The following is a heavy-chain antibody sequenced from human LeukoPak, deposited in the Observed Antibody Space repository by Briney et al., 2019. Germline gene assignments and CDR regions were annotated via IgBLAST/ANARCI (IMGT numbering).Heavy chain of an antibody. CDR1: GGSISSYY. J-gene: IGHJ4*02. CDR2: IYTSGST. V-gene: IGHV4-4*07. D-gene: IGHD3-10*01. Sequence: SETLSLTCTVSGGSISSYYWSWIRQPAGKGLEWIGRIYTSGSTNYNPSLKSRVTMSLDTSKNQFSLKLSSVTAADTAVYYCAREGRYYNSGSPTIFVYWGQGTLVTVSS. CDR3: AREGRYYNSGSPTIFVY.